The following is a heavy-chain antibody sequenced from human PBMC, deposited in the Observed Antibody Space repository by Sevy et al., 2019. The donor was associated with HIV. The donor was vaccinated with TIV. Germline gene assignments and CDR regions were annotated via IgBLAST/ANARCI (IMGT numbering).Heavy chain of an antibody. J-gene: IGHJ6*03. CDR2: IYHSGST. V-gene: IGHV4-38-2*01. Sequence: SETLSLTCAVSGYSISSGYYWGWIRQPPGKGLEWIGSIYHSGSTYYNPSLKSRVTISVDTSKNQFSLNLSSVTAADTAVYYCARWGGYCSSTSCNSYYYYYMDVWGKGTTVTVSS. CDR3: ARWGGYCSSTSCNSYYYYYMDV. D-gene: IGHD2-2*02. CDR1: GYSISSGYY.